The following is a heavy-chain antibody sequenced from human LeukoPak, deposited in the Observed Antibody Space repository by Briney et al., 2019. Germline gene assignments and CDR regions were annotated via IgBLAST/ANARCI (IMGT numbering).Heavy chain of an antibody. D-gene: IGHD2-2*01. Sequence: GGSLRLSCAASGFTFSSYAMSWVRQAPGKGLEWVSAISGSGGSTYYADSVKGRFTISRDNSKNTLYLQMNSLRAEDTAVYYCAKGSIGYCSSTSCYDYYYYMDVRGKGTTVTVSS. J-gene: IGHJ6*03. CDR3: AKGSIGYCSSTSCYDYYYYMDV. V-gene: IGHV3-23*01. CDR1: GFTFSSYA. CDR2: ISGSGGST.